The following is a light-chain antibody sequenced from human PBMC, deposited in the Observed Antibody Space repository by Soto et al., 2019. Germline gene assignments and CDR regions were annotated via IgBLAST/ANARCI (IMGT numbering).Light chain of an antibody. Sequence: ALTQPPSASGSPGQSVTISCTGTSSDIGAYNYVSWYQQHPGKVPRLMIYEVTKRPSGVPDRFSGSQSGNTASLTVSGLQAEDEADYYCRSYAGGNNLVFGGGTKLTVL. CDR3: RSYAGGNNLV. V-gene: IGLV2-8*01. CDR2: EVT. J-gene: IGLJ3*02. CDR1: SSDIGAYNY.